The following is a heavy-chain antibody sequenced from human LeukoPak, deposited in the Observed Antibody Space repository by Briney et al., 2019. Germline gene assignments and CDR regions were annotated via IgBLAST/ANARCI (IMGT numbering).Heavy chain of an antibody. J-gene: IGHJ3*02. CDR2: ISGRGGSA. V-gene: IGHV3-23*01. Sequence: GGSLRLSCGVSGFTFSSYAMNWVRQAPGKGLEWVSHISGRGGSAYYADSVKGRFTISRDNYMNMLYLQMNSLKVEDAAVYFCAGDAFDIWGQGTMVTVSS. CDR1: GFTFSSYA. CDR3: AGDAFDI. D-gene: IGHD7-27*01.